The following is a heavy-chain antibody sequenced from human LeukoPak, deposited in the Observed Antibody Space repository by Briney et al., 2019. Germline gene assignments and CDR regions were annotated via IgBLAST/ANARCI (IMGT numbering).Heavy chain of an antibody. CDR3: VATREGFDY. Sequence: GGSLRHSCAASGFPYSGSVMLWLRQATGQGREGVGRIRSKDNNYQPAYPASVNGRFTIFRDESKHTADLQMSSLMTEGAAVVYCVATREGFDYRGQGALVTVSS. J-gene: IGHJ4*02. CDR1: GFPYSGSV. CDR2: IRSKDNNYQP. V-gene: IGHV3-73*01.